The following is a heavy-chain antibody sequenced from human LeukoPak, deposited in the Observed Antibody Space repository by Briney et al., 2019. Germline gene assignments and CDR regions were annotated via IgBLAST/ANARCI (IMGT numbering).Heavy chain of an antibody. Sequence: GGSLRLSCAASGFTFSSYGMSWVRQAPGKGLEWVAAISDSGGSTYYADSVKGRVTIFSDNSKKMPLLQMKRPEAEAPAYYCCSKKGRLLPSYYFDFWGQGNLVTVSS. D-gene: IGHD3-22*01. V-gene: IGHV3-23*01. CDR2: ISDSGGST. CDR1: GFTFSSYG. CDR3: SKKGRLLPSYYFDF. J-gene: IGHJ4*02.